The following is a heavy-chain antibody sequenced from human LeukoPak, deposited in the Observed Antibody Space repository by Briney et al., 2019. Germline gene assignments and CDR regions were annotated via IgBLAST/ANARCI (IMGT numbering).Heavy chain of an antibody. Sequence: GGSLRLSCVASGFTFSTYWMSWVRQAPGKGLEWVANIKHDGSEKFYVDSVKGRFTISRDNAKNSLYLQMNSLRAEDTAVYYCARAVAGTLIYFDYWGQGTLVTVSS. CDR1: GFTFSTYW. D-gene: IGHD6-19*01. J-gene: IGHJ4*02. CDR2: IKHDGSEK. CDR3: ARAVAGTLIYFDY. V-gene: IGHV3-7*04.